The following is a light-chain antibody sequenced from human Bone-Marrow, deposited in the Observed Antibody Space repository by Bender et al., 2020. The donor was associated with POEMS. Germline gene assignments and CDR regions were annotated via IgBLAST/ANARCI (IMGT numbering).Light chain of an antibody. CDR2: SDN. Sequence: QSVLTQPPSASGTPGQSVTISCSGSSSNIGGNPVSWYQQLPGTAPKLLIYSDNERPSGVPDRFSGSKSGTSASLAISGLQSEDEADYYCAVWDDSLNGWVFGGGTKLTVL. V-gene: IGLV1-44*01. CDR1: SSNIGGNP. J-gene: IGLJ3*02. CDR3: AVWDDSLNGWV.